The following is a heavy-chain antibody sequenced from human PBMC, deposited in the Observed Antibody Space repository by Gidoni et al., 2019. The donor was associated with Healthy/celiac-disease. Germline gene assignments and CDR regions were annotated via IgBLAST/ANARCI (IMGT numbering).Heavy chain of an antibody. J-gene: IGHJ4*02. CDR1: GFTFSSYS. Sequence: EVQLVESGGGLVKPGGSRRLSCADSGFTFSSYSMNWVRQAPGKGLEWVSSISSSSSYISSADSVKCRFTISRDNAKNSLYLQMNSLRAEDTAVYYCAIASLLDYWGQGTLVTVSS. CDR3: AIASLLDY. CDR2: ISSSSSYI. V-gene: IGHV3-21*01.